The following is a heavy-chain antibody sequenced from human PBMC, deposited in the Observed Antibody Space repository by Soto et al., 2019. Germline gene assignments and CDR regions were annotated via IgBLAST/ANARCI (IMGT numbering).Heavy chain of an antibody. J-gene: IGHJ5*02. V-gene: IGHV2-5*02. CDR3: ARSLWFGELSGWFDP. CDR1: GFSLSTSGVG. Sequence: QITLKESGPTLVKPTQTLRLTCTFSGFSLSTSGVGVGWIRQPPGKALEWLSVIYWDDDERYSPSLKNRLTVTKDTSKNQVVLIMTNVDPVDIATYYCARSLWFGELSGWFDPWGQGTLVTVSS. D-gene: IGHD3-10*01. CDR2: IYWDDDE.